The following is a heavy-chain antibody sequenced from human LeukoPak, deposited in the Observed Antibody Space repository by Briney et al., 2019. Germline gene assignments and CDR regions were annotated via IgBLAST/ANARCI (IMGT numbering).Heavy chain of an antibody. CDR1: GFTFTSYA. CDR3: AKSEGSSSARRFDY. V-gene: IGHV3-23*01. J-gene: IGHJ4*02. CDR2: ISAGGENT. D-gene: IGHD6-19*01. Sequence: PGGSLRLSCAASGFTFTSYAMSWGRQAPGKGLEWGSAISAGGENTDYADSVKGRFTISRDNSRNTLYLQVNSLRAEDTAAYYCAKSEGSSSARRFDYWAREPWSPSPQ.